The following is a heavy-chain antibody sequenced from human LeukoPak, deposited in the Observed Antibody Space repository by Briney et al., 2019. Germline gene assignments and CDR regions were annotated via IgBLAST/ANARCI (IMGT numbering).Heavy chain of an antibody. V-gene: IGHV4-39*01. Sequence: PSETLSLTCTVSGGSISSISYYWGWIRQPPGKGLEWIGSMYHNGSTYYNPSLKSRVTISVDTAKNQFSLKLTSVTAADTAVYYCARHPSGRMWLQQGGWFDPWGQGTLVTVSS. J-gene: IGHJ5*02. CDR3: ARHPSGRMWLQQGGWFDP. CDR2: MYHNGST. D-gene: IGHD5-24*01. CDR1: GGSISSISYY.